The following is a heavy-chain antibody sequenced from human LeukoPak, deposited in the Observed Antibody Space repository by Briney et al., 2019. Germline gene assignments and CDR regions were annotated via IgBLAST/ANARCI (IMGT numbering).Heavy chain of an antibody. CDR1: GFTLSDYY. CDR2: ISSSGTTI. CDR3: ARSWYTSAWRGLVY. Sequence: GGSLRLSCAASGFTLSDYYMSWIRQAPGKGLEWVSYISSSGTTIYYADSVKGGFTISRDNAENSLYLQMNSLRAEDTAVYYCARSWYTSAWRGLVYWGQGTLVTVSS. D-gene: IGHD2-2*02. V-gene: IGHV3-11*01. J-gene: IGHJ4*02.